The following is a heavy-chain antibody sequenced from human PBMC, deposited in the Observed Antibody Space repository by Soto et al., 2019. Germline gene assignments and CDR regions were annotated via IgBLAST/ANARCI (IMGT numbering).Heavy chain of an antibody. D-gene: IGHD5-12*01. CDR2: IYYSGST. J-gene: IGHJ4*02. CDR1: GGSISSYY. CDR3: ARFLGDGYNYFIDY. Sequence: PSETLSLTCTVSGGSISSYYWSWIRQPPGKGLEWIGYIYYSGSTNYNPSLKSRVTISVDTSKNQFSLKLSSVTAADTAVYYCARFLGDGYNYFIDYWGQGTLVTVSS. V-gene: IGHV4-59*01.